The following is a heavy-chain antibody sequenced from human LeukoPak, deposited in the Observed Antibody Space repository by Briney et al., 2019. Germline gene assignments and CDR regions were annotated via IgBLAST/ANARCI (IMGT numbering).Heavy chain of an antibody. V-gene: IGHV3-48*01. CDR3: ASTEFLDH. Sequence: GGSLRLSCTASGFTFSSYSMNWVRQAPGKGLEWVSYISSSSSTIYYADSVKGRFTISRDNAKNSLFLQMNSLRVEDAAVYYCASTEFLDHWGQGTLVTVSS. D-gene: IGHD3-10*01. CDR1: GFTFSSYS. J-gene: IGHJ4*02. CDR2: ISSSSSTI.